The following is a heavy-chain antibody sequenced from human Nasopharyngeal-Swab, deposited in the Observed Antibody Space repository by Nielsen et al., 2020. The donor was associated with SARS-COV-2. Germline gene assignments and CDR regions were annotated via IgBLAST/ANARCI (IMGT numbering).Heavy chain of an antibody. CDR2: INAGNGNT. J-gene: IGHJ6*03. V-gene: IGHV1-3*01. D-gene: IGHD4-17*01. CDR3: ARDPTVTTDYYYYYYMDV. Sequence: WVLQAPGQRLEWMGWINAGNGNTKYSQKFQGRVTITRDTSASTAYMELSILRSEDTAVYYCARDPTVTTDYYYYYYMDVWGKGTTVTVSS.